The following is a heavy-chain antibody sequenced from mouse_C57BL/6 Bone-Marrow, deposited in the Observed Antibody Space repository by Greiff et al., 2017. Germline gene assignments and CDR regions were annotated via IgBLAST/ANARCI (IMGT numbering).Heavy chain of an antibody. V-gene: IGHV5-17*01. D-gene: IGHD4-1*01. J-gene: IGHJ4*01. Sequence: EVMLVESGGGLVKPGGSLKLSCAASGFTFSDYGMHWVRQGPEKGLEWVAYISSGSSTIYYADTVKGRFNISRDNAKNTLFLQMTSLRSEDTAMDYCARGSNFDAMDYWGQGTSVTVSS. CDR1: GFTFSDYG. CDR3: ARGSNFDAMDY. CDR2: ISSGSSTI.